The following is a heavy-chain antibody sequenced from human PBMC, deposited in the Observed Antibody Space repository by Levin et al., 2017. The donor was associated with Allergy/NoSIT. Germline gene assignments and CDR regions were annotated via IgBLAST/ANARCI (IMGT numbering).Heavy chain of an antibody. CDR1: GGSFSGYY. D-gene: IGHD2-2*01. Sequence: KSSETLSLTCAVYGGSFSGYYYNWIRQPPGKGLEWIGEINHSGSTNYNPSLKSRVTISVDTSKNQFSLNVNSVTAADTAVYYCARGAPDGDIVVVPAAISPPHNWFDPWGQGTLVTVSS. CDR3: ARGAPDGDIVVVPAAISPPHNWFDP. CDR2: INHSGST. J-gene: IGHJ5*02. V-gene: IGHV4-34*01.